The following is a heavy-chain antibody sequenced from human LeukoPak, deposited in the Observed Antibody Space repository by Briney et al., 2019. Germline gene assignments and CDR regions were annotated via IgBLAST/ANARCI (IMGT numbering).Heavy chain of an antibody. Sequence: GGSLRLSCEASGFTFTTYSMTWVRQAPGKGLEWVSIISSGSSAIFSADALKGRFTISRDDAKNLLYLDMNSLRAEDTAVYYCARAFLGYYYYYYYMDVWGKGTTVTISS. J-gene: IGHJ6*03. D-gene: IGHD3-3*02. CDR1: GFTFTTYS. CDR2: ISSGSSAI. CDR3: ARAFLGYYYYYYYMDV. V-gene: IGHV3-21*04.